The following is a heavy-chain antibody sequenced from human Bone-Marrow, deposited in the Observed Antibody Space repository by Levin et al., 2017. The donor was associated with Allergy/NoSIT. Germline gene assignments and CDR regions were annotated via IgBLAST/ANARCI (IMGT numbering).Heavy chain of an antibody. J-gene: IGHJ2*01. D-gene: IGHD2-21*02. V-gene: IGHV1-46*04. CDR1: GYTFTNNY. CDR2: INPSGGST. CDR3: ARAVVETAMNWYLDL. Sequence: ASVKVSCKASGYTFTNNYIHWVRQAPGQGLEWMGIINPSGGSTNYAQKSQGRVTMTRDTSTTTVYMELSNLTSEDTAVYYCARAVVETAMNWYLDLWGRGTLVTVSS.